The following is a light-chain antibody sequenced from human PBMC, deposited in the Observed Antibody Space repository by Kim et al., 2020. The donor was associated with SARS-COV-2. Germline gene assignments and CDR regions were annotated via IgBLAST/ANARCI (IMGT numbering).Light chain of an antibody. CDR1: QSVGRNY. CDR2: GVS. CDR3: HQYDDSPLT. J-gene: IGKJ4*01. V-gene: IGKV3-20*01. Sequence: LSPGERVSLTCRASQSVGRNYLAWYQQKLGQVPRLLIYGVSYRATGVPERFSGSGSGTDFTLTISRLEPEDFAVYYCHQYDDSPLTFGGGTKLEIK.